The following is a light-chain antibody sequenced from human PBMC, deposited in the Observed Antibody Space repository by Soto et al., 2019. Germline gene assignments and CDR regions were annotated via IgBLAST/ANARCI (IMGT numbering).Light chain of an antibody. CDR3: KSYDGSNTYV. CDR2: EVV. V-gene: IGLV2-8*01. CDR1: KSDIGVYDF. J-gene: IGLJ1*01. Sequence: QSALTQPPSASGSPGQSVTISCTGTKSDIGVYDFVSWYQHHPGKAPRLIIYEVVQRPSGVPDRFSGSKSGNTDSLTVSGLQAADEADYFCKSYDGSNTYVFGSGTKLTVL.